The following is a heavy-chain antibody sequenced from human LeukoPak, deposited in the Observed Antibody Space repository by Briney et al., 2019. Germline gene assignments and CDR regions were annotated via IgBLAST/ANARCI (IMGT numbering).Heavy chain of an antibody. D-gene: IGHD3-22*01. Sequence: PGGSLRLSCAASGFTFSSYWMSWVRQAPGKGLEWVANIKQDGSEKYYVDSVKGRFTISRDNAKNSLYLQMNSLRAEDTAVYYCAREGASGYYDSSGYYGYWGQGTLVTVSS. CDR3: AREGASGYYDSSGYYGY. J-gene: IGHJ4*02. CDR2: IKQDGSEK. V-gene: IGHV3-7*01. CDR1: GFTFSSYW.